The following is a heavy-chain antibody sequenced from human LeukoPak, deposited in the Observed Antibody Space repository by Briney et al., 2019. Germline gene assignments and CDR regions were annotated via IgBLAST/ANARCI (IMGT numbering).Heavy chain of an antibody. CDR1: GFTFDDYN. CDR2: ISWDGLST. J-gene: IGHJ2*01. CDR3: TRGVPATISGWYFDL. V-gene: IGHV3-43*01. Sequence: GGSLRLSCAASGFTFDDYNMQWHRQAPGKGLEWVSLISWDGLSTYYADSVKGRFTISRDNARNSLYLQGDSLTAADTAVYYCTRGVPATISGWYFDLWGRGTLVTVSS. D-gene: IGHD3-9*01.